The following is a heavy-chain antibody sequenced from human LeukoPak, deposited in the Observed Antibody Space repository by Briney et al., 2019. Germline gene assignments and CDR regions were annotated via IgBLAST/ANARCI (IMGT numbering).Heavy chain of an antibody. J-gene: IGHJ4*02. CDR2: FDPEDGET. D-gene: IGHD2-21*02. CDR3: AKLCGGDCYDHFDY. V-gene: IGHV1-24*01. Sequence: ASVKVSCKVSGYTLTELSMHWVRQAPGKGLEWMGGFDPEDGETIYAQKFQGRVTMTEDTSTDTAYMELSSLRSEDTAVYYCAKLCGGDCYDHFDYWGQGTLVTVSS. CDR1: GYTLTELS.